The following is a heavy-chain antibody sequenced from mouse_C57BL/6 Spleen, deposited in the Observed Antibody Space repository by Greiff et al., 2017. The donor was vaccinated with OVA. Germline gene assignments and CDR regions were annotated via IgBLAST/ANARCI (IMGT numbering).Heavy chain of an antibody. D-gene: IGHD1-1*01. CDR2: IRNKANGYTT. V-gene: IGHV7-3*01. CDR1: GFTFTDYY. CDR3: ARCYYGSTYAMDY. J-gene: IGHJ4*01. Sequence: EVQLQESGGGLVQPGGSLSLSCAASGFTFTDYYMSWVRQPPGKALEWLGFIRNKANGYTTEYSASVKGRFTISRDNSQSILYLQMNALRAEDSATYYVARCYYGSTYAMDYWGQGTSVTVSS.